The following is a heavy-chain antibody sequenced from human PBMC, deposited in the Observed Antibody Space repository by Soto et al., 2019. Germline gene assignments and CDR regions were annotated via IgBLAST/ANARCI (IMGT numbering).Heavy chain of an antibody. CDR2: ISYDGSNK. Sequence: QVQLVESGGGVVQPGRSLRLSCAASGFTFSSYGMHWVRQAPGKGLEWVAVISYDGSNKYYADSVKGRFTISRDNSKNTLYLQMNSLRAEDTAVYYCAKVQGWVGELSRMDVWGQGTTVTVSS. J-gene: IGHJ6*02. CDR3: AKVQGWVGELSRMDV. V-gene: IGHV3-30*18. CDR1: GFTFSSYG. D-gene: IGHD3-10*01.